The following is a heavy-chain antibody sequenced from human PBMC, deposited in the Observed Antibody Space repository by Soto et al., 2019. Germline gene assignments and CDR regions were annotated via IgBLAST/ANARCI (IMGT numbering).Heavy chain of an antibody. Sequence: SETLSLTCTVSGGSISSSSYYWGWIRQPPGKGLEWIGNIYYSGSTYYNPSLKSRVTISVDTSKNQFSLKLSSVTAADTAVYYCARGAWYDFWSGYNPRWFDPWGQGTLVTVSS. CDR2: IYYSGST. CDR3: ARGAWYDFWSGYNPRWFDP. J-gene: IGHJ5*02. D-gene: IGHD3-3*01. CDR1: GGSISSSSYY. V-gene: IGHV4-39*07.